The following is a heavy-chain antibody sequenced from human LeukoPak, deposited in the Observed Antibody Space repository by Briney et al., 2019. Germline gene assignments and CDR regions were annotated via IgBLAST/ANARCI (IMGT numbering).Heavy chain of an antibody. D-gene: IGHD6-13*01. J-gene: IGHJ4*02. CDR1: GYTFTSYD. CDR3: ARVRSQQLFDY. V-gene: IGHV1-8*02. Sequence: ASVKVSCKASGYTFTSYDINWVRQATGQGLEWMGWMNPNSGNTGYAQKFQGRVTMTRDTSISTAYMELSRLGSDDTAVYYCARVRSQQLFDYWGQGTLVTVSS. CDR2: MNPNSGNT.